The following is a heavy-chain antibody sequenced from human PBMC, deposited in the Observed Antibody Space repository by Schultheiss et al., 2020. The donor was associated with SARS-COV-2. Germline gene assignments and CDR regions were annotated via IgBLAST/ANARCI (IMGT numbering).Heavy chain of an antibody. CDR3: ARDEGGNWNYALY. J-gene: IGHJ4*02. V-gene: IGHV3-66*01. Sequence: GGSLRLSCAASGFTFSSYSMNWVRQAPGKGLEWVSVIYSGGSTYYADSVKGRFTISRDNAKNSLYLQMNSLRDEDTAVYYFARDEGGNWNYALYWGQGTLVTVSS. CDR1: GFTFSSYS. CDR2: IYSGGST. D-gene: IGHD1-7*01.